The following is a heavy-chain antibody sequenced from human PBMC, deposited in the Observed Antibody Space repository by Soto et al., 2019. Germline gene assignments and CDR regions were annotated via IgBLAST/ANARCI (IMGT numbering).Heavy chain of an antibody. CDR1: GFTFIDCA. V-gene: IGHV3-49*03. J-gene: IGHJ6*02. CDR3: AKDKYTSRYSFYGLDV. CDR2: IRSKAYGVTT. D-gene: IGHD2-15*01. Sequence: SLRLSCTTSGFTFIDCAISWCRQTPGKGLEWVGVIRSKAYGVTTDYAASVKGRFAISRDDSKSTAYLQINSVTTEDTAVYFCAKDKYTSRYSFYGLDVRGHGTTVTVS.